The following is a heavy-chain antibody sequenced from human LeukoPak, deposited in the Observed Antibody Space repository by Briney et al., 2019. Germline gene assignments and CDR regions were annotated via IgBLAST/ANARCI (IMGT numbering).Heavy chain of an antibody. CDR3: VEVPGPTAMPTKYYFDY. J-gene: IGHJ4*02. D-gene: IGHD5-18*01. V-gene: IGHV3-64D*06. CDR2: ISSNGGST. CDR1: GFTFSSYA. Sequence: GGSLRLSCSASGFTFSSYAMHWVRQAPGKGLEYVSAISSNGGSTYYADSVKGRFTISRDNSKNTLYLQMSSLRAEDTAVYYCVEVPGPTAMPTKYYFDYWGQGTLVTVSS.